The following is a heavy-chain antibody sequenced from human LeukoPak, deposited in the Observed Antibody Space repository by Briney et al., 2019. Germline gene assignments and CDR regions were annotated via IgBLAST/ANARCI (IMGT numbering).Heavy chain of an antibody. D-gene: IGHD4-11*01. J-gene: IGHJ6*03. V-gene: IGHV3-15*01. CDR1: GFTFSNAW. CDR3: TTDVGVTTADYYYYYMDV. CDR2: IKSKTDGGTT. Sequence: GGSLRLSCAASGFTFSNAWMSWVRQAPGKGLEWVGRIKSKTDGGTTDYAAPVIGRFTISRDDSKNTLYLQMNSLKTEDTAVYYCTTDVGVTTADYYYYYMDVWGKGTTVTVSS.